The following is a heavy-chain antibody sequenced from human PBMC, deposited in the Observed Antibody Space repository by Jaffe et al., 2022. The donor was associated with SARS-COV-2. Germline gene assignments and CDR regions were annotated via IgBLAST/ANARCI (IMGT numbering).Heavy chain of an antibody. J-gene: IGHJ4*02. Sequence: EVQLVQSGGGLVQPGGSLRLSCAVSGFTFNGYWMNWIRQPPGKGLEWVASINNNGSASYYTDSVRGRFTISRDNAKDSLFLHMNSLSVDDTAVYYCARNRGWEQFDFWGQGALATVSP. CDR2: INNNGSAS. D-gene: IGHD3-10*01. CDR3: ARNRGWEQFDF. CDR1: GFTFNGYW. V-gene: IGHV3-7*01.